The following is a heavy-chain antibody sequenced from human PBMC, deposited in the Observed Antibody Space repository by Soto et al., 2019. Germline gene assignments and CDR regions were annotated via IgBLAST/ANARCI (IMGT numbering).Heavy chain of an antibody. CDR1: GFDFSSYA. V-gene: IGHV3-23*01. CDR3: AKSFCSSSSCFFLWVDP. Sequence: EVQLLESGGGLVQPGGSLRLSCAASGFDFSSYAMSWVRLAPGKGLECISLISGTGVPTLYAESVKGRFAVTRDNSKDTLFLEMNNLRVDDTAMYYCAKSFCSSSSCFFLWVDPWGPGTLVTVSS. J-gene: IGHJ5*02. D-gene: IGHD2-2*01. CDR2: ISGTGVPT.